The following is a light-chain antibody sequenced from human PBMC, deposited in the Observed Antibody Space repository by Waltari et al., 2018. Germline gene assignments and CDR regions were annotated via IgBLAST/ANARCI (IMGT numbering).Light chain of an antibody. CDR2: DVS. CDR3: SSYTSSSTYV. CDR1: RSDVGGVND. Sequence: QAALTQPASVAVSPGQSIPISCTGTRSDVGGVNDDPWYHQHPGKAPKLIIYDVSKRPSGVSNRVSGSKSGNTASLTISALQAEDEADYYCSSYTSSSTYVFGTGTKVTVL. V-gene: IGLV2-14*01. J-gene: IGLJ1*01.